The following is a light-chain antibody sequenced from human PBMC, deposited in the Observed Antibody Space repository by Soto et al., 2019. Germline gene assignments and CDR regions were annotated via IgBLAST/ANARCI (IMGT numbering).Light chain of an antibody. CDR3: QQYDNWPPCT. CDR1: QSVSSY. CDR2: GAS. Sequence: EIVLTQSPVSLSMSQGERATLSCRASQSVSSYLAWYQQKPGQTPRLIIYGASGRADGIPDRFSGSGSGTEFTLTITRLQSEDFAVYYCQQYDNWPPCTFGQGTKVDNK. V-gene: IGKV3D-15*01. J-gene: IGKJ1*01.